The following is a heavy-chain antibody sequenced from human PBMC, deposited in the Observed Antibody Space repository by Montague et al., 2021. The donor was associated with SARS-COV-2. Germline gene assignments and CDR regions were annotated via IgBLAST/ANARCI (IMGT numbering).Heavy chain of an antibody. Sequence: SETLSLTCAVYGGSFSGYYWSWIRQPPGKGLEWIGEINHSGSTNXNPSLKSRVTISVDTSKNQFSPKLSSVTAADTAVYYCAIPMVRGFSRAFDIWGQGTMVTVSS. V-gene: IGHV4-34*01. CDR3: AIPMVRGFSRAFDI. J-gene: IGHJ3*02. CDR1: GGSFSGYY. CDR2: INHSGST. D-gene: IGHD3-10*01.